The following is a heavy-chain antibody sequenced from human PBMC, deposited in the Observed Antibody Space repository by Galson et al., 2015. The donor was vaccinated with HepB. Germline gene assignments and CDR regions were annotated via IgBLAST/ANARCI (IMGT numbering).Heavy chain of an antibody. CDR3: VRQVSGSYVDY. CDR2: IDWDDDK. D-gene: IGHD1-26*01. CDR1: GFSLRTNGMR. V-gene: IGHV2-70*04. J-gene: IGHJ4*02. Sequence: PALVKPTQTLTLTCTFSGFSLRTNGMRVSWIRQPPGKALEWLARIDWDDDKFYNTSLKTRLTISKDTSKNQVVLTMTNMDPVDTATYFCVRQVSGSYVDYWGQGTLVTVSS.